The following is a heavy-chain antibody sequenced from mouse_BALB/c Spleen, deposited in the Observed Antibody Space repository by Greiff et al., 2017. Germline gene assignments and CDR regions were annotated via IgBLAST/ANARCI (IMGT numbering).Heavy chain of an antibody. CDR2: ISSGGSYT. D-gene: IGHD2-1*01. V-gene: IGHV5-9-4*01. Sequence: EVQRVESGGGLVKPGGSLKLSCAASGFTFSSYAMSWVRQSPEKRLEWVAEISSGGSYTYYPDTVTGRFTISRDNAKNTLYLEMSSLRSEDTAMYYCARDRDGNYYFDYWGQGTTLTVSS. J-gene: IGHJ2*01. CDR3: ARDRDGNYYFDY. CDR1: GFTFSSYA.